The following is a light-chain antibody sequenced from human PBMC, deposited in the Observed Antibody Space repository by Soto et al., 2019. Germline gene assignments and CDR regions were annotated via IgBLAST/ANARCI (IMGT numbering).Light chain of an antibody. Sequence: EIVMTQSPATLSVSPGERATLSCRASQGIRNSLAWYQQKPCQAPSLLISGASTRATGIPARFSGSGSGTDFTLTISSLQSEDFEVYYCQQSASWPWTFGQGTKEEIK. V-gene: IGKV3-15*01. CDR3: QQSASWPWT. CDR1: QGIRNS. J-gene: IGKJ1*01. CDR2: GAS.